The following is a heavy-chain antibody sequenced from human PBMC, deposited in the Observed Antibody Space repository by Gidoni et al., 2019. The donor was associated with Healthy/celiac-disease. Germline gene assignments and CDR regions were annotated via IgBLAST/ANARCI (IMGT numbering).Heavy chain of an antibody. CDR1: GVPLSSYA. D-gene: IGHD6-13*01. Sequence: ALLLESGGGLVQPGGSLRLSCAASGVPLSSYAMSWVRQAPGKGLEWVSAISGSGGSTYYADSVKGRFTISRDNSKNTLYLQMNSLRAEDTAVYYCAKGSSSWYWAFDIWGQGTMVTVSS. V-gene: IGHV3-23*01. J-gene: IGHJ3*02. CDR3: AKGSSSWYWAFDI. CDR2: ISGSGGST.